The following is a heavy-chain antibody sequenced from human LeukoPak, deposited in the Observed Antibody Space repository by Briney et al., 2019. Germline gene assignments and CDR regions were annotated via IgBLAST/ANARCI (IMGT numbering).Heavy chain of an antibody. V-gene: IGHV4-59*01. CDR1: GGSISSYY. CDR3: AKGPYLTFDY. CDR2: IYYSGST. J-gene: IGHJ4*02. D-gene: IGHD4/OR15-4a*01. Sequence: SETLSLTCTVSGGSISSYYWSWIRQPPGKGLEWLGYIYYSGSTNYNPSLKSRVTISVDTSKNQFSLKLSSVTAADTAVYYCAKGPYLTFDYWGQGTLVTVSS.